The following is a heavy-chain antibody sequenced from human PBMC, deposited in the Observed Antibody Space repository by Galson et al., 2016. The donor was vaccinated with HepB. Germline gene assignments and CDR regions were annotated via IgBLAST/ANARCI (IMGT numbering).Heavy chain of an antibody. Sequence: SVKVSCKAPGYIFNIYGISWVRQAPGQGLEWMGWISAYNGDTNYAQKFQGRVTMTTDASTSTAYMELRSLRSDDTAVYYCTRAGDSLDYWGQETLVTVSS. D-gene: IGHD1-26*01. CDR2: ISAYNGDT. V-gene: IGHV1-18*01. J-gene: IGHJ4*02. CDR3: TRAGDSLDY. CDR1: GYIFNIYG.